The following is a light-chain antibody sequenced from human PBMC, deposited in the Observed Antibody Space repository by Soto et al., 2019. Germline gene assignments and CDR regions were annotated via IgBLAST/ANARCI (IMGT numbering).Light chain of an antibody. Sequence: EIVLTQSPATLSLSPGERATLYFRASQSVSSYLLWYQQKPGQAPRLLIYGASNRAAGIPARFSGSGSGTDFTLTISSLEPEDFAVYYCQQRSNWPITFGQGTRLEIK. V-gene: IGKV3-11*01. CDR1: QSVSSY. CDR3: QQRSNWPIT. CDR2: GAS. J-gene: IGKJ5*01.